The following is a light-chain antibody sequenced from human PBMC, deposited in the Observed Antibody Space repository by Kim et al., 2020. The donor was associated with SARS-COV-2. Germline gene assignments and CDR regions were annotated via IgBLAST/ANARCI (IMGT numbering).Light chain of an antibody. CDR3: QRYNSAPFT. CDR1: QGSSIY. J-gene: IGKJ3*01. CDR2: GAS. V-gene: IGKV1-27*01. Sequence: GCVGDRVTITCRASQGSSIYLAWYQQKTGKVHKLLIYGASTLQSGVPSRFSGSGSGAAFTLTISSLQPEDVATYYCQRYNSAPFTFGHGTKVDIK.